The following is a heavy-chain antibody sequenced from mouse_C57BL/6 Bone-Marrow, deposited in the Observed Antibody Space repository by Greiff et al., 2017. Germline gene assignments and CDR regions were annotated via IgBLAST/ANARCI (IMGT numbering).Heavy chain of an antibody. J-gene: IGHJ3*01. D-gene: IGHD2-1*01. CDR3: AGGNYPAWFAY. CDR1: GFTFSDYG. Sequence: EVQGVESGGGLVKPGGSLKLSCAASGFTFSDYGMHWVRQAPEKGLGWVAYISSGSSTIYYADTVKGRFTISRDNAKNTLFLQMTSLRSEDTAMYYCAGGNYPAWFAYWGQGTLVTVSA. V-gene: IGHV5-17*01. CDR2: ISSGSSTI.